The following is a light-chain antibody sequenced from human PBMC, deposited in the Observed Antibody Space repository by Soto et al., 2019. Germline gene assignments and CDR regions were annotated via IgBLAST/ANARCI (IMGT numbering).Light chain of an antibody. V-gene: IGKV3-15*01. Sequence: IVMTQSPATLSLSPGERATLTCRASQTVRNNYLAWYQQKPGQAPRLLIHGATTRATGIPARFSGSGSGTEFTLTISSLQSEDFAVYYCQQYNNWPRTFGQGTKVDI. CDR1: QTVRNN. J-gene: IGKJ1*01. CDR2: GAT. CDR3: QQYNNWPRT.